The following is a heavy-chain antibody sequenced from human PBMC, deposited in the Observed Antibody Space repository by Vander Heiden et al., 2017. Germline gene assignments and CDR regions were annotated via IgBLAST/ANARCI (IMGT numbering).Heavy chain of an antibody. CDR3: AREGGNIYYYYAMDV. CDR2: ISSSSSFI. V-gene: IGHV3-21*01. CDR1: GLAFGTHT. D-gene: IGHD5-18*01. Sequence: EVQLVESGGGLVKPGGSLRLSCAASGLAFGTHTMNWVRQAPGKGLEWVSSISSSSSFIYYADSLKGRFTISRDNAGNSLYLQMNSLRAEDTAVYYCAREGGNIYYYYAMDVWGQGTTVTVSS. J-gene: IGHJ6*02.